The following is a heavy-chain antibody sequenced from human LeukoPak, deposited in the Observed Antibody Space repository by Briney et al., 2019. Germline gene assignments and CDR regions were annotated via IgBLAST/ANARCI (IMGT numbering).Heavy chain of an antibody. D-gene: IGHD6-19*01. V-gene: IGHV4-39*01. CDR1: GGSISSSCYY. J-gene: IGHJ4*02. Sequence: SETLSLTCTVSGGSISSSCYYWGWLRHPPGKGLDWLGSIYYSGSTYYNPSLKSRVTISVDTSKNQFSLKLSSVTAPDTAVYYCARVRSRGWGHNFDYWGQGTLVTVSS. CDR3: ARVRSRGWGHNFDY. CDR2: IYYSGST.